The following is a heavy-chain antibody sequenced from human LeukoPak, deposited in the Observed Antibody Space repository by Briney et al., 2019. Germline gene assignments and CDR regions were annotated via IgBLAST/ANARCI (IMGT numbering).Heavy chain of an antibody. CDR1: GFTFSGSA. CDR2: IRSKANNHAT. J-gene: IGHJ4*02. D-gene: IGHD5-18*01. V-gene: IGHV3-73*01. CDR3: TRQVDTIDY. Sequence: GGSLKLSCAASGFTFSGSAIHWVRQASGKGLEWVGHIRSKANNHATAYAASVKGRFTISRDDSKNTAYLQMNSLKTEDTAVYYCTRQVDTIDYWGQGTLVTVSS.